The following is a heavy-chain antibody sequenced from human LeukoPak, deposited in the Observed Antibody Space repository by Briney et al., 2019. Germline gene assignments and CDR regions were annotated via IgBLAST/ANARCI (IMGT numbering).Heavy chain of an antibody. D-gene: IGHD2-2*01. Sequence: GGTLRLSCAASGFTFSSYGMSWVRQAPGKGLEWVSAISGSGGSTYYADSVKGRFIISRDNSKNTLYLQMNSLRAEDTAVYYCAKDVPAAMHFDYWGQGTLVTVSS. J-gene: IGHJ4*02. CDR3: AKDVPAAMHFDY. V-gene: IGHV3-23*01. CDR2: ISGSGGST. CDR1: GFTFSSYG.